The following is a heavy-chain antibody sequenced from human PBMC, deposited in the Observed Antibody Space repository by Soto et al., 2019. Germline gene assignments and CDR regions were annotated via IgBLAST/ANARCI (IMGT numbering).Heavy chain of an antibody. CDR1: GFIVSTNY. V-gene: IGHV3-53*01. CDR3: AIVFDAFDI. Sequence: EVQLVESGGGLIQPGGSLRLSCAASGFIVSTNYMTWVRQAPGKGLECVSVIYTGGSTYYADSVKGRLTISRDNSKNTLYLQMNSLRAEDTAVYYCAIVFDAFDIWGQGTMVTVSS. J-gene: IGHJ3*02. CDR2: IYTGGST.